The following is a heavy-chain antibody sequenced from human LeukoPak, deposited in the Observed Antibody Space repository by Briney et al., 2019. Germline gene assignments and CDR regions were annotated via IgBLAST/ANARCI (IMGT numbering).Heavy chain of an antibody. J-gene: IGHJ6*02. Sequence: ASETLSLTCTVSGGSISSYYWSWIRQPPGKGLEWIGCIYYSGSTNYNPSLKSRVTISVDTSKNQFSLKLSSVTAADTAVYYCARVKYSSSPSYYYYYYGMDVWGQGTTVTVSS. CDR3: ARVKYSSSPSYYYYYYGMDV. D-gene: IGHD6-6*01. CDR1: GGSISSYY. V-gene: IGHV4-59*01. CDR2: IYYSGST.